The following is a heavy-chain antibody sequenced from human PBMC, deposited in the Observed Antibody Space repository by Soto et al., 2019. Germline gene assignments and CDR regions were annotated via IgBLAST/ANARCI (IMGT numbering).Heavy chain of an antibody. J-gene: IGHJ3*02. CDR3: AREGLRKGRVFDI. V-gene: IGHV4-59*01. D-gene: IGHD3-16*01. CDR2: IYDSGST. Sequence: QVQLQESGPGLVRPSETLSLTCIVSGASISSYYWSWIRQPPGKGLEWIGYIYDSGSTEYNPSLKSRVTISTDTSKDPFSLKLNPVTAADTAVYYCAREGLRKGRVFDIWGQGTMVTVSS. CDR1: GASISSYY.